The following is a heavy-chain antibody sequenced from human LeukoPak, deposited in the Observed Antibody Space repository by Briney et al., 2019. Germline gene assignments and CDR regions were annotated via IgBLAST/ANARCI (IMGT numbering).Heavy chain of an antibody. V-gene: IGHV3-30*04. CDR2: ISYDGSNK. J-gene: IGHJ4*02. CDR3: ARNLNDYGDRIWDY. CDR1: GFTFSSYV. D-gene: IGHD4-17*01. Sequence: PGGSLRLSCAASGFTFSSYVMHWVRQAPGKGLEWVAVISYDGSNKYADSVKGRFTIFRDNSKNTLYLQMNSLRAEDTAVYYCARNLNDYGDRIWDYWGQGTLVTVSS.